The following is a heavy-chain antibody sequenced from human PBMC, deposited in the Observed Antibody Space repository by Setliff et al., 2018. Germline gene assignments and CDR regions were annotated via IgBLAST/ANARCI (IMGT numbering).Heavy chain of an antibody. J-gene: IGHJ4*02. CDR3: AKYYSDNSGPRGAFDY. D-gene: IGHD3-22*01. V-gene: IGHV3-7*01. CDR1: GFTFSSFW. CDR2: INQDGSGK. Sequence: GGSLRLSCAASGFTFSSFWMSWVRQSPGKELEWVANINQDGSGKYYVDSVKGRFTISRDNAKNSLYLQMNSLRAEDTAVYYCAKYYSDNSGPRGAFDYWGQGSLVTVSS.